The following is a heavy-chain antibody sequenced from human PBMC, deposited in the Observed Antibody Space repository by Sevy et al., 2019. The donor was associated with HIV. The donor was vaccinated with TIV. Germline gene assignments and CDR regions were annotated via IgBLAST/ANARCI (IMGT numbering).Heavy chain of an antibody. Sequence: ASVKVSCKASGFTFTSSAMQWVRQARGQRLEWIGWIVVGSGNTNYAQKFQERVTITRDMSTSTAYMELGSLRSEDTAVYYCAASRETTLLRYSGSYYGHRDDYYYYMDVWGKGTTVTVSS. V-gene: IGHV1-58*02. CDR2: IVVGSGNT. CDR3: AASRETTLLRYSGSYYGHRDDYYYYMDV. CDR1: GFTFTSSA. J-gene: IGHJ6*03. D-gene: IGHD1-26*01.